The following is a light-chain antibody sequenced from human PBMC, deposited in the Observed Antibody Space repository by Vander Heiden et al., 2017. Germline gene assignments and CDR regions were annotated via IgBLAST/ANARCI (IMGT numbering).Light chain of an antibody. CDR2: LGS. CDR3: MQALQTPRKT. V-gene: IGKV2-28*01. J-gene: IGKJ2*01. Sequence: DIVMTQSPLSLHVTPGEPASISCRSSQSLLHSNGYNCLDWYLQKPGQSPQLLIYLGSNRASGVPDRFSGSGSGTDFTLKISRVEAEDVGVYYCMQALQTPRKTFGQGTKLEIK. CDR1: QSLLHSNGYNC.